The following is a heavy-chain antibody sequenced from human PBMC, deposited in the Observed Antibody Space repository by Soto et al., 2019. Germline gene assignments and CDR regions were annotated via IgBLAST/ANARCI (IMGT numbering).Heavy chain of an antibody. Sequence: QLQLQESGPGLVKPSETLSLTCTVSGGSISSSSYYWGWIRQPPGKGLEWIGSIYYSGSTYYNPSLKSRVTIPVDTSKNQFSLKLSSVTAADTAVYYCARRSGYCSGGSCRDYWGQGTLVTVSS. CDR1: GGSISSSSYY. J-gene: IGHJ4*02. CDR2: IYYSGST. CDR3: ARRSGYCSGGSCRDY. D-gene: IGHD2-15*01. V-gene: IGHV4-39*01.